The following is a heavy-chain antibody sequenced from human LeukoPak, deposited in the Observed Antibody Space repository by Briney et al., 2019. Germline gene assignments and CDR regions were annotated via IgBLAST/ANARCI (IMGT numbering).Heavy chain of an antibody. J-gene: IGHJ6*03. V-gene: IGHV1-2*02. D-gene: IGHD2-8*01. CDR2: INPNSGGT. CDR1: GGTFSSYA. Sequence: ASVKVSCKASGGTFSSYAISWVRQAPGQGLEWMGWINPNSGGTNYAQKFQGRVTMTRDTSISTAYMELSRLRSDDTAVYYCARDRTPMVYAIDYYYYMDVWGKGTTVTVSS. CDR3: ARDRTPMVYAIDYYYYMDV.